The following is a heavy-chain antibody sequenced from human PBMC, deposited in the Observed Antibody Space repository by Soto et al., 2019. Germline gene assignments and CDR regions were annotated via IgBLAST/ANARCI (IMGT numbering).Heavy chain of an antibody. D-gene: IGHD6-19*01. CDR1: GFTFSSYA. Sequence: GGSLRLSCAASGFTFSSYAMHWVRQAPGKGLEWVAVISYDGSNKYYADSVKGRFTISRDNSKNTLYRQMNSLRAEDTAVYYCARGEQWLANPYYYYGMDVWGQGTTVTVSS. CDR3: ARGEQWLANPYYYYGMDV. J-gene: IGHJ6*02. CDR2: ISYDGSNK. V-gene: IGHV3-30-3*01.